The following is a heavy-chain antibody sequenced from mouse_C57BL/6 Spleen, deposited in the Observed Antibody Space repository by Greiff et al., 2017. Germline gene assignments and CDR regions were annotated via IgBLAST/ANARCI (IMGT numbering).Heavy chain of an antibody. V-gene: IGHV8-12*01. Sequence: QVTLKESGPGILQSSPTLSLTCSSSGFSLSTSGMGVSWIRQPSGKGLEWLAHIYWDDDKRYNPSLKSRLTISKDTSRNQVFLKITSVYTADTATYYCARSGGSSPFDYWGQGTTLTVSS. CDR1: GFSLSTSGMG. J-gene: IGHJ2*01. D-gene: IGHD1-1*01. CDR2: IYWDDDK. CDR3: ARSGGSSPFDY.